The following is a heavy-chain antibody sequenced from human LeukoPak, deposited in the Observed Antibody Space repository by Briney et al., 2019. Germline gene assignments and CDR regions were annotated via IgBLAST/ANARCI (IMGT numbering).Heavy chain of an antibody. Sequence: SETLSLTCTVSGGSISSYYWSWIRQPPGKGLEWIGYIYYSGSTNYDPSLKSRVTISVDTSKSQFSLKLSSVTAADTAVYYCARVTASQRPDKYYFDYWGQGTLVTVSS. J-gene: IGHJ4*02. CDR2: IYYSGST. D-gene: IGHD5-18*01. CDR1: GGSISSYY. V-gene: IGHV4-59*01. CDR3: ARVTASQRPDKYYFDY.